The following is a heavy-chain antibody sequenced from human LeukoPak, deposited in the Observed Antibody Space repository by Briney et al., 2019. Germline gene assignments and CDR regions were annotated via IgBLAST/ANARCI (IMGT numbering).Heavy chain of an antibody. Sequence: SVKVSCKASGGTFSSYAISWVRQAPGQGLEWMGRIIPILGIANYAQKFQGRVTITADKSTSTAYMELSSLRSEDTAVYYCARSPPGITIFGVGHHWGQGTLVTVSS. J-gene: IGHJ5*02. CDR3: ARSPPGITIFGVGHH. CDR2: IIPILGIA. CDR1: GGTFSSYA. D-gene: IGHD3-3*01. V-gene: IGHV1-69*04.